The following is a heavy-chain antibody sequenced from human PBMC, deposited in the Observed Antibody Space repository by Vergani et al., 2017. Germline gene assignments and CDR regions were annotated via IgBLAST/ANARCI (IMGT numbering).Heavy chain of an antibody. V-gene: IGHV3-9*01. CDR1: GFTFDDYA. J-gene: IGHJ4*02. CDR3: AKDFGHCSGGDCHTFDY. CDR2: ISWNSGSI. Sequence: EVQLVESGGGLVQPGRSLRLSCAASGFTFDDYAMHWVRQAPGKGLEWVSGISWNSGSIGYADSVKGRFTISRDNAKNSLYLQMNSLRAEDTAVYYCAKDFGHCSGGDCHTFDYWGQGTLVTVSS. D-gene: IGHD2-15*01.